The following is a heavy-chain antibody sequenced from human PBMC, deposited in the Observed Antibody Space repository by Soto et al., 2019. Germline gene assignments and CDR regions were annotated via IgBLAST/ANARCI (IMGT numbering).Heavy chain of an antibody. CDR1: GGSVRAPDW. CDR2: VHISGHS. J-gene: IGHJ5*01. D-gene: IGHD1-1*01. CDR3: ARVRQGCSANNCYFDP. V-gene: IGHV4-4*02. Sequence: QVHLQESGPGLVAPSGTLSLTCTLSGGSVRAPDWWNWVRQSPDKGLEWIAEVHISGHSNYNPSLRSRVSVSIDSAKNRFYLNLNAVTAADTAIYYCARVRQGCSANNCYFDPWGPGTQVTISS.